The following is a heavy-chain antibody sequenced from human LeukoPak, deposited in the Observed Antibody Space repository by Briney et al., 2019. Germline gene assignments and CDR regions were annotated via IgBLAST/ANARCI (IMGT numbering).Heavy chain of an antibody. J-gene: IGHJ6*03. D-gene: IGHD3-16*01. Sequence: SETLSLTCAVYGGSFSGYYWSWIRQPPGKGLEWIGEINHSGSTNYNPSLKSRVTISVDTSKNQFSLKLSSVTAADTAVYYCAGSMGVPYYYYMDVWGKGTTVTVSS. CDR3: AGSMGVPYYYYMDV. CDR2: INHSGST. V-gene: IGHV4-34*01. CDR1: GGSFSGYY.